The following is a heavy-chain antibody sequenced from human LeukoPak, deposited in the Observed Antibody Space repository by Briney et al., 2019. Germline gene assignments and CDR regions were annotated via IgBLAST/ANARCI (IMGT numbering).Heavy chain of an antibody. CDR2: INHSGST. CDR1: GGSFSGYY. V-gene: IGHV4-34*01. J-gene: IGHJ4*02. D-gene: IGHD6-13*01. Sequence: SETLSLTCAVYGGSFSGYYWSWIRQPPGKGLEWIGEINHSGSTNYNPSLKSRVTISVDTSKNQFSLKLSSVTAADTAVYYCARAPPSSSYDYWGQGTLVTVSS. CDR3: ARAPPSSSYDY.